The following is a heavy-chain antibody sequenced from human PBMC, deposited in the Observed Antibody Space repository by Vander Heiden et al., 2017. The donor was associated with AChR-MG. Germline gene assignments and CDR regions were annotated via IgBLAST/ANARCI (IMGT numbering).Heavy chain of an antibody. V-gene: IGHV4-31*03. Sequence: QVQLQESGPGLVKPSQTLSLTCTVSGGSISSGGYYWSWIRQHPGKGLEWIGYIYYSGSTYYNPSLKSRVTISVDTSKNQFSLKLSSVTAADTAVYYCARDSPERPLLLKPNDDAFDIWGQGTMVTVSS. D-gene: IGHD1-1*01. CDR1: GGSISSGGYY. CDR3: ARDSPERPLLLKPNDDAFDI. CDR2: IYYSGST. J-gene: IGHJ3*02.